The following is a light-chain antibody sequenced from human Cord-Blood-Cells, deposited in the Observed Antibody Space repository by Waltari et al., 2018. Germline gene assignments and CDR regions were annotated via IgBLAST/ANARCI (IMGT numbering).Light chain of an antibody. CDR2: DVS. J-gene: IGLJ3*02. Sequence: QSALTQPASVSGSPGQSITISCTGTSSDVGGYNYVSWYQQHPGKAPKLMMYDVSNRPSGVSNRFSGTKSGNTASLTISVLQAEDEADYYCSSYTSSSTLVFGGGTKLTVL. V-gene: IGLV2-14*01. CDR1: SSDVGGYNY. CDR3: SSYTSSSTLV.